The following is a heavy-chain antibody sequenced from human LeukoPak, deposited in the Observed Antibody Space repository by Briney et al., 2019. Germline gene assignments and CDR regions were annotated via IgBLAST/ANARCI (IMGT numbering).Heavy chain of an antibody. CDR2: IHRSGST. J-gene: IGHJ4*02. Sequence: PSQTLSLTCVVSGGSISSGGYSWSWLRQPPGKGLEWVGYIHRSGSTYYNPSRKSRVTISENKSKNQFSLKLSSVTAADTAVYYCASEFMVRGVRADYWGQGTLVTVSS. V-gene: IGHV4-30-2*01. CDR3: ASEFMVRGVRADY. D-gene: IGHD3-10*01. CDR1: GGSISSGGYS.